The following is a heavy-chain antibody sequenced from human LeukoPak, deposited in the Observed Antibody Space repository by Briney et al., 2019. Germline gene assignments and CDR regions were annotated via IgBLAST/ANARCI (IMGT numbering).Heavy chain of an antibody. V-gene: IGHV1-69*13. D-gene: IGHD5-24*01. CDR3: ARGRERWLQLWFFDY. Sequence: SVKVSCKASGYTFSSYAISWVRQAPGQGLEWMGGIIPIFGTANYAQKFQGRVTITADESTSTAYMELSGLRSEDTAVYYCARGRERWLQLWFFDYWGQGTLVTVSS. CDR2: IIPIFGTA. J-gene: IGHJ4*02. CDR1: GYTFSSYA.